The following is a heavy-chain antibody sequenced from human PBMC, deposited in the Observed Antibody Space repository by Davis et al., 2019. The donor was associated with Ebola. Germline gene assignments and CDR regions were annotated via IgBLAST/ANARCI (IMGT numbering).Heavy chain of an antibody. CDR3: AREMATTNDAFDI. CDR1: GFTFSSYW. D-gene: IGHD5-24*01. J-gene: IGHJ3*02. CDR2: INSGGGLT. Sequence: GGSLRLSCAASGFTFSSYWMHWVRQAPGKGLVWVSRINSGGGLTTYADSVKGRFTISRDNAKNTLYLQKNSLRVEDTAVYYCAREMATTNDAFDIWGQGTMVSVSS. V-gene: IGHV3-74*03.